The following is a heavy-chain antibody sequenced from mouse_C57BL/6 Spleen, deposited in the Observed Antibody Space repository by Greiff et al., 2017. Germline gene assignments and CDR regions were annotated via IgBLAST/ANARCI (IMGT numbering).Heavy chain of an antibody. CDR1: GFTFSSYG. J-gene: IGHJ2*01. D-gene: IGHD2-1*01. CDR3: ARLYYDNSYYFDY. CDR2: ISSGGSYT. V-gene: IGHV5-6*01. Sequence: EVKVVESGGDLVKPGGSLKLSCAASGFTFSSYGMPWVRQTPDKRLEWVATISSGGSYTYYPDSVKGRFTISRDNAKNTLYLQMSSLKSEDTAMYYCARLYYDNSYYFDYWGQGTTLTVSS.